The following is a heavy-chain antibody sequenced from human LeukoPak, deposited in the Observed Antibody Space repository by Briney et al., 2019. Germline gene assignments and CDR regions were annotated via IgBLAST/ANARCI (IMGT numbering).Heavy chain of an antibody. Sequence: GGSLRLSCAASGLTISSYSMNWVRQAPGKGLQWVSYISSSSSTIYYADSVKGRFTISRDNAKNTLYLQMNSLRAEDTAVYYCARDTPQLDIVVVPADHGSNWFDPWGQGTLVTVSS. CDR3: ARDTPQLDIVVVPADHGSNWFDP. D-gene: IGHD2-2*03. J-gene: IGHJ5*02. V-gene: IGHV3-48*01. CDR2: ISSSSSTI. CDR1: GLTISSYS.